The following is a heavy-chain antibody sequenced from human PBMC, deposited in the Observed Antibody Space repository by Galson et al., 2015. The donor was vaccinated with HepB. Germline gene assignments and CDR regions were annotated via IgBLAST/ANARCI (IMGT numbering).Heavy chain of an antibody. J-gene: IGHJ4*02. CDR2: IVPILDIT. V-gene: IGHV1-69*04. D-gene: IGHD5-12*01. CDR3: ARAYSGFDSLFDY. CDR1: GGTFSSYA. Sequence: SVKVSCKASGGTFSSYAISWVRQAPGQGLEWMGSIVPILDITNYAQKFQGRVTMTADKSSSTAYMELNSLRSEDTAVYYCARAYSGFDSLFDYWGQGTLVTVSS.